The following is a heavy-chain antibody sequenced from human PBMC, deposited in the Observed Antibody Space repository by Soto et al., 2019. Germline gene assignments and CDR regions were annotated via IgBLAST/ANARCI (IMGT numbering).Heavy chain of an antibody. J-gene: IGHJ4*02. V-gene: IGHV4-30-2*01. CDR3: ARASTTVTTLDY. CDR1: GGSISSGGYS. Sequence: TLSLTCAVSGGSISSGGYSWSWIRQPPGKGLEWIGYIYHSGSTYYNPSLKSRVTISVDRSKSQFSLKLSSVTAADTAVYYCARASTTVTTLDYWGQGTLVTVSS. D-gene: IGHD4-17*01. CDR2: IYHSGST.